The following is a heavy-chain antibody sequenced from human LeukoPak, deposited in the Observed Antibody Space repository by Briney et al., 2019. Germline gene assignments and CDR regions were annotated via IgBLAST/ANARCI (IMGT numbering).Heavy chain of an antibody. D-gene: IGHD4-11*01. CDR2: IYYSGST. CDR1: GGSISSSSYY. V-gene: IGHV4-61*05. CDR3: ARVPSTALETKYYFDY. J-gene: IGHJ4*02. Sequence: SETLSLTCTVSGGSISSSSYYWGWIRQPPGKGLEWIGYIYYSGSTNYNPSLKSRVTISVDTSKNQFSLKVSSVTAADTAVYYCARVPSTALETKYYFDYWGQGALVTVSS.